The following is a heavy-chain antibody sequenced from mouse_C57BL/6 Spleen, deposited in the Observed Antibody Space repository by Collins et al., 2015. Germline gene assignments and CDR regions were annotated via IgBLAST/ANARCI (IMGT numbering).Heavy chain of an antibody. Sequence: EVKLVESGGGLVQSGRSLRLSCATSGFTFSDFYMEWVRQAPGKGLEWIAASRNKANDYTTEYSASVKGRFIVSRDTSQSILYLQMNALRAEDTAIYYCAREYYGPFDYWGQGTTLTVSS. J-gene: IGHJ2*01. CDR3: AREYYGPFDY. D-gene: IGHD1-1*02. V-gene: IGHV7-1*01. CDR2: SRNKANDYTT. CDR1: GFTFSDFY.